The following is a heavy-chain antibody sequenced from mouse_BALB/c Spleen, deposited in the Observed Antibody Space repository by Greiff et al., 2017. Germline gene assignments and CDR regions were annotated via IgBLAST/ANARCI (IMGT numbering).Heavy chain of an antibody. CDR2: ISSGGST. J-gene: IGHJ3*01. CDR1: GFTFSSYA. D-gene: IGHD2-14*01. Sequence: EVKLVESGGGLVKPGGSLKLSCAASGFTFSSYAMSWVRQTPEKRLEWVASISSGGSTYYPDSVKGRFTISRDNARNILYLQMSSLRSEDTAMYYCARGRYYRYDEGTWFAYWGQGTLVTVSA. V-gene: IGHV5-6-5*01. CDR3: ARGRYYRYDEGTWFAY.